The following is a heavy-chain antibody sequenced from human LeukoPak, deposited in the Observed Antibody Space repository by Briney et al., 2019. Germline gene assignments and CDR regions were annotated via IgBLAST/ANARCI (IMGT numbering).Heavy chain of an antibody. V-gene: IGHV3-23*01. J-gene: IGHJ4*02. CDR3: AKDWRDYYDSSGYPL. D-gene: IGHD3-22*01. CDR1: GFTFSSYA. CDR2: ISGSGGST. Sequence: PGGSLRLSCAASGFTFSSYAMHWVRQAPGKGLEWVSAISGSGGSTYYADSVKGRFTISRDNSKNTLYLRMNSLSAEDTAVYYCAKDWRDYYDSSGYPLWGQGTLVTVSS.